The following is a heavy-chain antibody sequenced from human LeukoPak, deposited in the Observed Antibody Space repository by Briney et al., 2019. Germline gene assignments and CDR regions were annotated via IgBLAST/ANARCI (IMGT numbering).Heavy chain of an antibody. Sequence: GGSLRLSCAASGFTFSSYAMHWVRQAPGKGLEWVAIISYEGNIKDYADSVKARFTISRDNSKNTLYLQMNSLRAEDTAVYYCARTYNDILTGCLDYWGQGTLVTVSS. CDR2: ISYEGNIK. J-gene: IGHJ4*02. CDR1: GFTFSSYA. D-gene: IGHD3-9*01. CDR3: ARTYNDILTGCLDY. V-gene: IGHV3-30-3*01.